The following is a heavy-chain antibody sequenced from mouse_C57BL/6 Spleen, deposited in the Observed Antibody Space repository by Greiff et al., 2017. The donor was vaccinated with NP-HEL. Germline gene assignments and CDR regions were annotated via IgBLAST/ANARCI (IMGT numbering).Heavy chain of an antibody. J-gene: IGHJ4*01. D-gene: IGHD1-1*01. CDR3: ANTVVATDYAMDY. CDR1: GYTFTSYD. V-gene: IGHV1-85*01. Sequence: VQLQQSGPELVKPGASVKLSCKASGYTFTSYDINWVKQRPGQGLEWIGWIYPRDGSTKYNEKFKGKATLTVDTSSSTAYMELHSLTSEDSAVYLCANTVVATDYAMDYWGHGTAVTVSS. CDR2: IYPRDGST.